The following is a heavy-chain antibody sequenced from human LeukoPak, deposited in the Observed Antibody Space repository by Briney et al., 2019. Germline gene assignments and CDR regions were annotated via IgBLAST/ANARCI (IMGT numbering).Heavy chain of an antibody. CDR2: VHYSGST. CDR1: GGSVTSNNYY. J-gene: IGHJ4*02. CDR3: ARGYYDSGSYREN. Sequence: SETLSLTCTVSGGSVTSNNYYWSWIRQPPGKGLEYIGYVHYSGSTNQNPSLKSRVTVSVDTSKNQFSLRLISVTAADTAVYYCARGYYDSGSYRENWGQGTLVTVSS. V-gene: IGHV4-61*01. D-gene: IGHD3-10*01.